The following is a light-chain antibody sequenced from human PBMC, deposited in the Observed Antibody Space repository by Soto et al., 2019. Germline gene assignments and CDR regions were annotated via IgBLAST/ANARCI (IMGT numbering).Light chain of an antibody. CDR1: SSDIGAYNY. CDR2: QVT. Sequence: QSALAQPPSASGSPGQSVTISCTGTSSDIGAYNYVSWYRQYPDKAPKLLVYQVTKRPSGVPDRFSGSKSGNTASLTISGLQAEDEADYYCSSYTSSSTLYVFGTGTKVT. V-gene: IGLV2-8*01. CDR3: SSYTSSSTLYV. J-gene: IGLJ1*01.